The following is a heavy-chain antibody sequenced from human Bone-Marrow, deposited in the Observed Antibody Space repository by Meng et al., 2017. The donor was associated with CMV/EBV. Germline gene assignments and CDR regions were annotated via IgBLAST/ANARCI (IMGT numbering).Heavy chain of an antibody. CDR1: GYTFTTYG. CDR2: ISNCNGNT. CDR3: ARDMIASRPGWFDP. D-gene: IGHD6-6*01. Sequence: SGYTFTTYGLSWVRQAPGQGLEWMGWISNCNGNTNYAQKFQGRVTMTTDASTSIAYMEMRSLRFDDAAIYYCARDMIASRPGWFDPWGQGTLVTVSS. J-gene: IGHJ5*02. V-gene: IGHV1-18*01.